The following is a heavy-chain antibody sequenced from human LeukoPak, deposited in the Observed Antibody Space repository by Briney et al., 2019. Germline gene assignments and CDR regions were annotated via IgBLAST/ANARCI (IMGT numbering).Heavy chain of an antibody. CDR1: GFTFNTYT. CDR3: ARTYYDILTGYNPYFDY. CDR2: ITASSTAI. J-gene: IGHJ4*02. Sequence: GGSLRLSCAASGFTFNTYTMNWVRQAPGKGLEGVSSITASSTAIYSADSVKGRFTISRDNAKNFLYLQMNSLRAEDTAVYYCARTYYDILTGYNPYFDYWGQGTLVTVSS. D-gene: IGHD3-9*01. V-gene: IGHV3-21*01.